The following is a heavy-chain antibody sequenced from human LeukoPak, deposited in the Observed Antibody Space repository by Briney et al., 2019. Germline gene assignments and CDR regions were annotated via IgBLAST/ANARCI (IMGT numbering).Heavy chain of an antibody. CDR1: IFTFSTYG. Sequence: PGGSLRLSCAASIFTFSTYGMHWVRQAPGKGLEWVSVIWFDGSNKYYADSVKGRFTISRDNSKNTLYLQMNSLRAEDTAVYYCAKARGYCSSTSCYALYYYYYGMDVWGQGTTVTVSS. CDR3: AKARGYCSSTSCYALYYYYYGMDV. D-gene: IGHD2-2*01. V-gene: IGHV3-33*06. J-gene: IGHJ6*02. CDR2: IWFDGSNK.